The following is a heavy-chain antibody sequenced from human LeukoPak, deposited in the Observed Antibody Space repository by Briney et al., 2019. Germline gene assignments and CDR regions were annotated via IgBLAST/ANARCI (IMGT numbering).Heavy chain of an antibody. CDR1: GFTFSSYA. J-gene: IGHJ4*02. D-gene: IGHD6-13*01. CDR2: ISYDGSNK. CDR3: AGTSYSSSWFYFHY. Sequence: GRSLRLSCAASGFTFSSYAMHWVRQAPGKGLEWVAVISYDGSNKYYADSVKGRFTISRDNAKNSLYLQMNSLRAEDTALYYCAGTSYSSSWFYFHYWGQGTLVTASS. V-gene: IGHV3-30-3*01.